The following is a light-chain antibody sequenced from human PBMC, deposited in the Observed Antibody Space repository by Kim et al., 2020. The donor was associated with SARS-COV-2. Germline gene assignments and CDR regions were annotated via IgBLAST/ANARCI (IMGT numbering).Light chain of an antibody. CDR3: QSYDTSALWG. CDR2: END. V-gene: IGLV6-57*03. CDR1: SGTIAGTY. Sequence: NFMLTQPHSVSESPGKMVAVSCTRGSGTIAGTYVQWYQQRPGGAPATVIYENDQRPSGVPDRFSGSIDSSSNSASLTISGLKTEDEADYYCQSYDTSALWGCGGGTQLTVL. J-gene: IGLJ3*02.